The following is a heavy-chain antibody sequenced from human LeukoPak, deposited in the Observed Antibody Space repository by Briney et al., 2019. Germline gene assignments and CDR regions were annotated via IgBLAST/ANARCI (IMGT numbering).Heavy chain of an antibody. J-gene: IGHJ5*02. CDR3: ARVGTIFAVFDT. V-gene: IGHV1-69*04. D-gene: IGHD3-3*01. CDR1: GCTFSSYA. Sequence: GASVRLSCKSSGCTFSSYAISWVRQAPGQGLEWMGRIIPILGIANYAQTFQGRVTITADKSTSTAYMELSSLRAEDTAVYYCARVGTIFAVFDTWGQGTLVTVSS. CDR2: IIPILGIA.